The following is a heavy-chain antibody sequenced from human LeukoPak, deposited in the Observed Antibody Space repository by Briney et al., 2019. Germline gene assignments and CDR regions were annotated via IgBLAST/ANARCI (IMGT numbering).Heavy chain of an antibody. J-gene: IGHJ4*02. CDR1: GFTFSNYW. D-gene: IGHD4-17*01. Sequence: GGSLRLSCAASGFTFSNYWMHWVRHAPGKGLVWVSRINSDGSSTTSADAVKGRFTISRDNAKNTLYLQMNSLRAEDTAVYYCAKGGATVIDYWGQGTLVTVSS. V-gene: IGHV3-74*01. CDR3: AKGGATVIDY. CDR2: INSDGSST.